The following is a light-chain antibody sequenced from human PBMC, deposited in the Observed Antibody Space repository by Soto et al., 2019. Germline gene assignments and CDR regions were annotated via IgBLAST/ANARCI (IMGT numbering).Light chain of an antibody. CDR2: ATS. CDR1: QSVRGH. CDR3: QQYDHWLPA. J-gene: IGKJ1*01. Sequence: ETVMTQSPATLSVSPGERATLSCRTSQSVRGHLAWYQQKPGQIPRLLIYATSTRATGTPARFSGTGSETEFTLTISSLQSEDFAVYSCQQYDHWLPAFGQGTKVEIK. V-gene: IGKV3-15*01.